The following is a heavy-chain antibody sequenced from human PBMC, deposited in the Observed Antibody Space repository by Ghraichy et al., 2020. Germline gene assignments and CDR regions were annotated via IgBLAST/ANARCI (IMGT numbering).Heavy chain of an antibody. V-gene: IGHV4-61*01. Sequence: SETLSLTCTVSGGSVSSGSYYWSWIRQPPGKGLEWIGYIYYSGSTNYNPSLKSRVTISVDTSKNQFSLKLSSVTAADTAVYYCARVVIVVVVAAYAEYFQHWGQGTLVTVSS. CDR1: GGSVSSGSYY. J-gene: IGHJ1*01. D-gene: IGHD2-15*01. CDR2: IYYSGST. CDR3: ARVVIVVVVAAYAEYFQH.